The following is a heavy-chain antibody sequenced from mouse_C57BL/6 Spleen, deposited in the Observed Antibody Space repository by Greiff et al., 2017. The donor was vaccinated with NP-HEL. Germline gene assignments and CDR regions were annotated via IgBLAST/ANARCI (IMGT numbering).Heavy chain of an antibody. CDR1: GFTFSDYY. D-gene: IGHD1-1*01. J-gene: IGHJ1*03. V-gene: IGHV5-12*01. CDR3: ARRSITTDWYFDV. Sequence: EVHLVESGGGLVQPGGSLKLSCAASGFTFSDYYMYWVRQTPEKRLEWVAYISNGGGSTYYPDTVKGRFTISRENAKNTLYLQMSRLKSEDTAMYYCARRSITTDWYFDVWGTGTTVTVSS. CDR2: ISNGGGST.